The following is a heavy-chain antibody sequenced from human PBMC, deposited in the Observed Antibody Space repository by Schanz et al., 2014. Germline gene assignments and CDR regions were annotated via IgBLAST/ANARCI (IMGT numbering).Heavy chain of an antibody. CDR1: GITFISHS. CDR3: ARDFHGYGPHLDY. J-gene: IGHJ4*02. V-gene: IGHV3-33*08. Sequence: VHLVESGGGLVQPGGSLRLSCAASGITFISHSFNWVRQAPGKGLEWVAILWHDGSKKYYADSVKGRFTVSRDNSKNTLYLQLNSLRAEDTAVYYCARDFHGYGPHLDYWGQGSLVTVSS. D-gene: IGHD5-12*01. CDR2: LWHDGSKK.